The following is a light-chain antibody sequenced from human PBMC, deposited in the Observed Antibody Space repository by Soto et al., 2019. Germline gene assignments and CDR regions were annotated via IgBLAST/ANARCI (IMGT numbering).Light chain of an antibody. Sequence: EIVLTQSPGTLSLSPGERATLSCRASQSVSSNYLAWYQHKAGQAPRVLIYGASSRATGIPDRFGGSGSGTDFTLTISRLEPEDFAVYYCHQYGSSPRTVGQGTKLEIK. CDR3: HQYGSSPRT. CDR2: GAS. J-gene: IGKJ2*01. CDR1: QSVSSNY. V-gene: IGKV3-20*01.